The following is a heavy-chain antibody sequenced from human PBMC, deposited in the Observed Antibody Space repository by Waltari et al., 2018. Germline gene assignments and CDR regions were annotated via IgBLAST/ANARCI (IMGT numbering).Heavy chain of an antibody. CDR1: GYTFTSYY. Sequence: ASGYTFTSYYMHWVRQAPGQGLEWMGMINPSGGSTSYAQKFQGRVTMTRDTSTSTVYMELSSLRSEDTAVYYCARPLRDCGGDCYIPYYYYGMDVWGQGTTVTVSS. D-gene: IGHD2-21*02. J-gene: IGHJ6*02. V-gene: IGHV1-46*01. CDR2: INPSGGST. CDR3: ARPLRDCGGDCYIPYYYYGMDV.